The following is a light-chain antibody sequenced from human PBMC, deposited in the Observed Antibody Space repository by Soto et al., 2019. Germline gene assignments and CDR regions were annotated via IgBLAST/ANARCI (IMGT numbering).Light chain of an antibody. CDR2: RNN. J-gene: IGLJ3*02. CDR1: SSNIGAGHD. V-gene: IGLV1-40*01. CDR3: QSFDSNLSGWV. Sequence: QSVLTQPPSVSGAPGQRVTISCTGNSSNIGAGHDVHWYQQPPGTAPKLLIFRNNNRASGVPGRFSGARSGTSASLAITGLXTGDEADYYCQSFDSNLSGWVFGGGTKLTVL.